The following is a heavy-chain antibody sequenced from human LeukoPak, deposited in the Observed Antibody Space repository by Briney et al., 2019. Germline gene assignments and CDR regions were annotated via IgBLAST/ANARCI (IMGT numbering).Heavy chain of an antibody. J-gene: IGHJ4*02. CDR3: ARRYGSYGLYYFDY. Sequence: GESLKISCKGSGYSFTSYWIGWVRQMPGKGPEWMGIIYPYDSDTRYSPSFQGQVTISADKSITTAYLQWSSLKASDTAMYYCARRYGSYGLYYFDYWGQGTLVTVSS. D-gene: IGHD5-18*01. CDR1: GYSFTSYW. CDR2: IYPYDSDT. V-gene: IGHV5-51*01.